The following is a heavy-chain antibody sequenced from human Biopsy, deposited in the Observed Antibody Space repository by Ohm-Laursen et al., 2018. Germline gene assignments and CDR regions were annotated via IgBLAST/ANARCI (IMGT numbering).Heavy chain of an antibody. V-gene: IGHV3-23*01. CDR3: ALAAAQTVTHFDY. J-gene: IGHJ4*02. CDR1: GFTFSSYA. CDR2: ISGNSDII. Sequence: GSLRLSCAASGFTFSSYAMTWFRQAPGKGLEWVSTISGNSDIIYDTDSAKGRFTISRDNSKNTLYLQMNSLRADDTAVYYCALAAAQTVTHFDYWGQGTLVTVSS. D-gene: IGHD4-17*01.